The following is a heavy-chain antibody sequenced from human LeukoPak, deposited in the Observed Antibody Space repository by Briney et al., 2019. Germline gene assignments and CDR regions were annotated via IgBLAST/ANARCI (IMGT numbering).Heavy chain of an antibody. D-gene: IGHD6-19*01. CDR3: ARDVDTSSGWTGDY. CDR1: GFTFSSFA. J-gene: IGHJ4*02. Sequence: GGSLRLSCAASGFTFSSFAMSWVRQAPGRGLEWVSSISSGGSYRYYADSVKGRFTISRDNAKNSLYLRMSSLRAEDTAVYYCARDVDTSSGWTGDYWGQGTLVTVSS. V-gene: IGHV3-21*01. CDR2: ISSGGSYR.